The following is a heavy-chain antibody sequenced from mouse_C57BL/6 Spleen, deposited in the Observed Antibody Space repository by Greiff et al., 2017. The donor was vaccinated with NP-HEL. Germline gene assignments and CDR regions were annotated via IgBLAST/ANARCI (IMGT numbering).Heavy chain of an antibody. V-gene: IGHV6-3*01. D-gene: IGHD1-1*01. CDR1: GFTFSNYW. J-gene: IGHJ3*01. CDR2: IRLKSDNYAT. Sequence: EVKLQESGGGLVQPGGSMKLSCVASGFTFSNYWMNWVRQSPEKGLEWVAQIRLKSDNYATHYAESVKGRFTISRDDSKSSVYLQMNNLRAEDTGIYYCTEDYGSTPFAYWGQGTLVTVSA. CDR3: TEDYGSTPFAY.